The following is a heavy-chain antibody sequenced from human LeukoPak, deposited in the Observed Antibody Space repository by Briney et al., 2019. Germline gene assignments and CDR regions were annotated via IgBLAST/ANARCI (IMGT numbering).Heavy chain of an antibody. V-gene: IGHV4-59*08. CDR1: GASISSYF. CDR3: ARHVLFSTSYSYWFDP. J-gene: IGHJ5*02. D-gene: IGHD3-10*01. Sequence: SETLSLTCSVSGASISSYFWSWIRQPPGKGLEWIAFTYVTGYTNYNPSLKRRVTISLDTSKNQVSLKINSVTAADTAVYYCARHVLFSTSYSYWFDPWGQGTLVTVSS. CDR2: TYVTGYT.